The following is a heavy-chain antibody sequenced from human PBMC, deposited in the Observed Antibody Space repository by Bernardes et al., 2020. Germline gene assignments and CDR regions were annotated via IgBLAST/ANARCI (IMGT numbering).Heavy chain of an antibody. CDR2: INHSGST. Sequence: SETLSLTCAVYGGSFSGYYWSWIRQPPGKGLEWIGEINHSGSTNYNPSLKSRVTISVDTSKNQFSLKLSSVTAADTAVYYCARGRIVGARRAEYFQHWGQGTLVTVSS. CDR1: GGSFSGYY. J-gene: IGHJ1*01. D-gene: IGHD1-26*01. V-gene: IGHV4-34*01. CDR3: ARGRIVGARRAEYFQH.